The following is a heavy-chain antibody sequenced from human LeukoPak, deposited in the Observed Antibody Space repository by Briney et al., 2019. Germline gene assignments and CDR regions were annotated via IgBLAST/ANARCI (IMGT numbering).Heavy chain of an antibody. Sequence: GGSLRLSCAASGFTFSSYEMNRVRQAPGKGLEWVSYISSSGSTIYYADSVKGRFTISRDNAKNSLYLQMNSLRAEDTAVYYCARDQGHFDYWGQGTLVTVSS. CDR2: ISSSGSTI. CDR3: ARDQGHFDY. J-gene: IGHJ4*02. CDR1: GFTFSSYE. V-gene: IGHV3-48*03.